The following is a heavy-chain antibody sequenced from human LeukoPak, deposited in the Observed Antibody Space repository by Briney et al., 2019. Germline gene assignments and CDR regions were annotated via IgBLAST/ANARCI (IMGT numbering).Heavy chain of an antibody. CDR1: GGSIRSYY. Sequence: PSETLSLTCTVSGGSIRSYYWSWIRQPPGKGLEWIAYIYNSETTNYNPSLWSRVTISLDTSKNQFSLKLTSVTAADTAVYYCARRIYGSGWDWGHGTLITVSS. V-gene: IGHV4-59*08. CDR2: IYNSETT. CDR3: ARRIYGSGWD. D-gene: IGHD6-19*01. J-gene: IGHJ4*03.